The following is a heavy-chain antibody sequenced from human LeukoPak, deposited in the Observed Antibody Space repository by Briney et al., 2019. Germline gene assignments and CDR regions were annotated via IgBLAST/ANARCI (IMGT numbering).Heavy chain of an antibody. CDR2: IRYDGSNK. CDR3: AKEGGTWALLYYFDY. CDR1: GFTFSSYG. D-gene: IGHD1-26*01. J-gene: IGHJ4*02. V-gene: IGHV3-30*02. Sequence: GGSLRLSCAASGFTFSSYGMHWVRQAPGKGLERVPFIRYDGSNKYYADSVKGRFTISRDNSKNTLYLQMNSLRAEDTAVYYCAKEGGTWALLYYFDYWGQGTLVTVSS.